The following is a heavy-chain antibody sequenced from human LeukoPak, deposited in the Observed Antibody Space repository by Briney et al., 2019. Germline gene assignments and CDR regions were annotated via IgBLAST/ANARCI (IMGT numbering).Heavy chain of an antibody. CDR3: ASAVYTSGFDS. J-gene: IGHJ4*02. D-gene: IGHD6-19*01. Sequence: PSETLSLTCDVSGYSISSAYYWGWIRQPPGKGLEWIGSIYRSGSIYYNPSLNRRVTISVDTSKNQFSLKLTSVTATDTAMYYCASAVYTSGFDSWGQGALVTVSS. CDR2: IYRSGSI. CDR1: GYSISSAYY. V-gene: IGHV4-38-2*01.